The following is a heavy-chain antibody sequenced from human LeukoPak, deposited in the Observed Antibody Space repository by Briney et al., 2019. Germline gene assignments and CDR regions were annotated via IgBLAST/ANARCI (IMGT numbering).Heavy chain of an antibody. Sequence: PGGSLRLSCAASRFTFSSYEMNWVRQAPGKGLEWVSYISSSGSTIYYADSVKGRFTISRDNAKNTLYLQMNSLRAEDTAVYYCARDREYFDWFPDYWGQGTLVTVSS. CDR2: ISSSGSTI. CDR3: ARDREYFDWFPDY. V-gene: IGHV3-48*03. CDR1: RFTFSSYE. D-gene: IGHD3-9*01. J-gene: IGHJ4*02.